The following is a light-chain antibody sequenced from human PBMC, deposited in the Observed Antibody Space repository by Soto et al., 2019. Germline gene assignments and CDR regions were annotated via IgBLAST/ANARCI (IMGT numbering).Light chain of an antibody. J-gene: IGLJ1*01. V-gene: IGLV2-11*01. CDR1: SSDVGGYNY. CDR3: CSYAGSYV. Sequence: QSALTQPRSVSGSPGQSVTISCTGTSSDVGGYNYVSWYQQHPGKAPKLMIYDVSKRPSGVPDRFSGSKSGNTASLTISVLQAEDEADYYCCSYAGSYVFGTGTKVTVL. CDR2: DVS.